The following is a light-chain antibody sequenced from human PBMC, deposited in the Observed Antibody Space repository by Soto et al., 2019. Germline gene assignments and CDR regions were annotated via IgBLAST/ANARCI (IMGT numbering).Light chain of an antibody. CDR2: GAS. Sequence: DIVLTQSPGTLSLSPGERATLSCRASKTITDNHLAWYQQKPGQSPRLLISGASVRAPGVPDRFSGSGSETDFTLTISRLEPEDFGFYYCQQYGSSPEISFGPGTKVDIK. CDR3: QQYGSSPEIS. J-gene: IGKJ3*01. CDR1: KTITDNH. V-gene: IGKV3-20*01.